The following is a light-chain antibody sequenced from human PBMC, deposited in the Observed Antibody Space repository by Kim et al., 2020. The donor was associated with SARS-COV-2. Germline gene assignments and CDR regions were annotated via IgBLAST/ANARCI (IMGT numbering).Light chain of an antibody. J-gene: IGLJ1*01. Sequence: QSVLTQPPSMSGAPGQRVTISCTGSSSNIGAGNDVHWYQHLPGTAPKLLIYGNNNRPSGVPDRFSGSKSGTSASLAITGLQAEDEADYYCQSYDSSLDDYVFGSGTKVTVL. CDR2: GNN. CDR3: QSYDSSLDDYV. CDR1: SSNIGAGND. V-gene: IGLV1-40*01.